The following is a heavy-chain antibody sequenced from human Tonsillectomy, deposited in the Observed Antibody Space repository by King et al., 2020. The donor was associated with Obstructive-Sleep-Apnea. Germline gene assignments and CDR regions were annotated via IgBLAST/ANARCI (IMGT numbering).Heavy chain of an antibody. V-gene: IGHV4-59*08. Sequence: QLQASGPGLVPPSETLSLTCTVSGGSISHYFWSWIRQPPGKGLEWIGYIYYSGSTNYNPSLKSRVTISVATSKNQFSLRLSSVTAADTAMYYCASNIAVPAHGAFDIWGQGTMVTVSS. D-gene: IGHD6-19*01. CDR3: ASNIAVPAHGAFDI. J-gene: IGHJ3*02. CDR1: GGSISHYF. CDR2: IYYSGST.